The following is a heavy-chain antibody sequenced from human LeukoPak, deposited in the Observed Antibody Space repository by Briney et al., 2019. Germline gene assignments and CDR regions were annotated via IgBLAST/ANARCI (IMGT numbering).Heavy chain of an antibody. J-gene: IGHJ5*02. CDR1: GYTFSSYW. CDR3: AGGSTFSPNWFDP. D-gene: IGHD2/OR15-2a*01. V-gene: IGHV3-7*04. Sequence: GGSLRLSCAASGYTFSSYWMTWVRQVPGRGLEWVAHIKQDGSQKFYVDSVKGRFTISRDNAENSLYLQMNSLRADDTAVYYCAGGSTFSPNWFDPWGQGTLVTVSS. CDR2: IKQDGSQK.